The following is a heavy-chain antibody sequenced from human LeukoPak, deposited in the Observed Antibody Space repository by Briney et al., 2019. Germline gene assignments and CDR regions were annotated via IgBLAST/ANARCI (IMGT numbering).Heavy chain of an antibody. Sequence: GRSLRLSCAASGFTFSSYGMHWVRQAPGKGLEWVAVIWYDGSNKYYADSVKGRFTISRDNSKNTLYLQMNSLRDEDTAVYYCARDSAGPFDYWGQGTLVTVSS. D-gene: IGHD6-19*01. CDR3: ARDSAGPFDY. CDR2: IWYDGSNK. V-gene: IGHV3-33*01. J-gene: IGHJ4*02. CDR1: GFTFSSYG.